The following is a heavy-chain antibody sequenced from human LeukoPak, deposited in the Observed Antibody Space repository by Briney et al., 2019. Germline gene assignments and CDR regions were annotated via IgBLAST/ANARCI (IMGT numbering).Heavy chain of an antibody. D-gene: IGHD3-16*02. V-gene: IGHV3-64D*09. CDR3: VKGLLRVRFFYFYL. CDR1: GFTFSSYA. J-gene: IGHJ2*01. Sequence: PGGSLRLSCSASGFTFSSYAMHWVRQAPGKGLEYVPAISSSGGNTYYADSVKGRFTISRDNSKNTLYLEMSRLRREDTAVYYCVKGLLRVRFFYFYLGGGGTLVTVSS. CDR2: ISSSGGNT.